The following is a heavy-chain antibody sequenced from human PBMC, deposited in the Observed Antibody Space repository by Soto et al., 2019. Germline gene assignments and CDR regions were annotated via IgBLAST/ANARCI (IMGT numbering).Heavy chain of an antibody. CDR3: ARDLGYYDSSGYFDY. V-gene: IGHV3-11*01. CDR2: ISSSDSII. CDR1: GFTFSDYY. Sequence: XGSLRLSCAASGFTFSDYYMSWIRRAPGKGLDWVSYISSSDSIIYYSDSVKGRFIISRDNAKNSLYLQMNSLRAEDTAVYYCARDLGYYDSSGYFDYWGQGNLVTVSS. J-gene: IGHJ4*02. D-gene: IGHD3-22*01.